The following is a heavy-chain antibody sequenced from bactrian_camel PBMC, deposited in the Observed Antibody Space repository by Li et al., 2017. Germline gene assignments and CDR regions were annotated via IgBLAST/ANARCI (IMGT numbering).Heavy chain of an antibody. CDR1: GFPFNKYD. V-gene: IGHV3S36*01. D-gene: IGHD2*01. J-gene: IGHJ4*01. Sequence: VQLVESGGGTVQPGGSLRLTCAASGFPFNKYDMTWVRQTPGKGLEWVAYITPDSDRTNYADSVKGRFTISQDSARDTLYLQMNSLKVGDTAMYYCAADERSCKLLNGGQFNYWGQGTQVTVS. CDR2: ITPDSDRT. CDR3: AADERSCKLLNGGQFNY.